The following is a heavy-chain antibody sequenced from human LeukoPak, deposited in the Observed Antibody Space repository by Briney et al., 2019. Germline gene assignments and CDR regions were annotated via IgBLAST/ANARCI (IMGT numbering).Heavy chain of an antibody. Sequence: PSETLSLTRTVSGGSISSYYWSWIRQPPGKGLEWIACISYSGSTKYNPSLKSRVTISVDTSKNQLSLKLSSVTAADTAVYYCAREPGFDSSGYLNWFDPWGQGTLVTVSS. CDR3: AREPGFDSSGYLNWFDP. J-gene: IGHJ5*02. CDR1: GGSISSYY. V-gene: IGHV4-59*01. D-gene: IGHD3-22*01. CDR2: ISYSGST.